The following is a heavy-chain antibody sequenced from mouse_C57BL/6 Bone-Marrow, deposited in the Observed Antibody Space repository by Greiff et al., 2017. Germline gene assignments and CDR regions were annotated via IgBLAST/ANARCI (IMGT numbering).Heavy chain of an antibody. CDR1: GYTFTDYN. CDR2: INPNNGGS. CDR3: ARGPPYFDY. V-gene: IGHV1-18*01. Sequence: VHVKQSGPELVKPGASVKIPCKASGYTFTDYNMDWVKQSHGKSLEWIGDINPNNGGSIYNQKFKGKATLTVDKSSSTAYMELRSLTSEDTADYYCARGPPYFDYWGQGTTLTVSS. J-gene: IGHJ2*01.